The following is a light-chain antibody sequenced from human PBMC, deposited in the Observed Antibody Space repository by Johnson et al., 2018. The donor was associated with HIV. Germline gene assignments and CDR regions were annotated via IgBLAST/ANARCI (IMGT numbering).Light chain of an antibody. CDR2: EDN. V-gene: IGLV1-51*02. Sequence: QPVLTQPPSVSAAPGQMVSISCSGSSSKIGNNYVSWYQQLPGAAPTLLIYEDNKRPSGIPDRFSGSKSGATATLGITGLQTGDEADYYCGTWDSSLSAVPYVFGTGTKVTVL. J-gene: IGLJ1*01. CDR1: SSKIGNNY. CDR3: GTWDSSLSAVPYV.